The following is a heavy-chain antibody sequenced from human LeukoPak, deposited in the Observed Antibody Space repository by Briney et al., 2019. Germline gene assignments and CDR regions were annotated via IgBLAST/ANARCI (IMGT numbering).Heavy chain of an antibody. J-gene: IGHJ4*02. CDR2: IYTSGST. V-gene: IGHV4-4*07. Sequence: SETLSLTCTVSGGSISSYCWSWIRQPAEKGLEWIGRIYTSGSTNYNPSLKSRVTMSVDTSKNQFSLKLSSVTAADTAVYYCARETTGTTPFDYWGQGTLVTVSS. D-gene: IGHD1-1*01. CDR3: ARETTGTTPFDY. CDR1: GGSISSYC.